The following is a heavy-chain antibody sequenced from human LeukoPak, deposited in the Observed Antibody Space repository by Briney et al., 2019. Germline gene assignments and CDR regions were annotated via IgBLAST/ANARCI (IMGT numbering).Heavy chain of an antibody. D-gene: IGHD3-10*01. V-gene: IGHV4-39*01. Sequence: PSETLSLTCTVSGGSISSSSYYWGWIRQPPGKGLEWIGSIYYSGSTYYNPSLKSRVTISVDTSKNQFSLKLSSVTAADTAVYYCARHARSVWFGELLSDFDYWGQGTLVTVSS. CDR2: IYYSGST. CDR1: GGSISSSSYY. CDR3: ARHARSVWFGELLSDFDY. J-gene: IGHJ4*02.